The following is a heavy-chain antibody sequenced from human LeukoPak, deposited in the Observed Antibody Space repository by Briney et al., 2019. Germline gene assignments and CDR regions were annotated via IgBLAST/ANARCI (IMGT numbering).Heavy chain of an antibody. CDR2: ISYDGSNK. J-gene: IGHJ3*02. V-gene: IGHV3-30*18. CDR3: AKSRGSSGFDAFDI. D-gene: IGHD3-22*01. CDR1: GFTFSSYG. Sequence: PGGSLRLSCAASGFTFSSYGMHWVRQAPGKGLEWVAVISYDGSNKYYADSVKGRFTISRDNSKNTLYLQMNSLRAEDTAVYYCAKSRGSSGFDAFDIWGQGAMVTVSS.